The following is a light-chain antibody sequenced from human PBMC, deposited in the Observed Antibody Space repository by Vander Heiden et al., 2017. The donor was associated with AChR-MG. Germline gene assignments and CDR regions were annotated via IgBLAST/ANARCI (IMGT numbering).Light chain of an antibody. CDR3: QQRDTPPFT. Sequence: DIQMTQSPSSLSASVGDRVTITCRASQSVSSYLNWYQQQPGKAPNLLIYAASSLQGGVPSRFSGSGSGTDFTLTISRLQPEDFGTYYCQQRDTPPFTFGHGTKVDIK. CDR2: AAS. CDR1: QSVSSY. J-gene: IGKJ3*01. V-gene: IGKV1-39*01.